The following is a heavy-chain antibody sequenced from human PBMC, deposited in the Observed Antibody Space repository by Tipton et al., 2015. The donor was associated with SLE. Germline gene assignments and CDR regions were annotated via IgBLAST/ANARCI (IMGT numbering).Heavy chain of an antibody. Sequence: TLSLTCTVSGGSISSSNYYWVWIRQPPGKGLEWIGTVYYIGSTSYNPSLKSRVTISLDTSKNQFSLRLTSVTAADTAVYYCARLHGYSYGLNWFDPWGQGTLITVSS. D-gene: IGHD5-18*01. CDR3: ARLHGYSYGLNWFDP. J-gene: IGHJ5*02. V-gene: IGHV4-39*07. CDR2: VYYIGST. CDR1: GGSISSSNYY.